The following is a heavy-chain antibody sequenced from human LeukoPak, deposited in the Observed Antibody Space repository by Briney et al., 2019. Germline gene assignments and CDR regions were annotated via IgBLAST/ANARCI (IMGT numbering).Heavy chain of an antibody. J-gene: IGHJ4*02. Sequence: TSETLSLTCTVSGGSISSSGYYWGWIRQPPGKGLEWIGSIYYSGSTYYNPSLKSRVTLSVDTSKNQFSLKLSSVTAADTAVYYCATGPFVVVPAATRSYFDYWGQGTLVTVSS. CDR2: IYYSGST. D-gene: IGHD2-2*01. V-gene: IGHV4-39*07. CDR1: GGSISSSGYY. CDR3: ATGPFVVVPAATRSYFDY.